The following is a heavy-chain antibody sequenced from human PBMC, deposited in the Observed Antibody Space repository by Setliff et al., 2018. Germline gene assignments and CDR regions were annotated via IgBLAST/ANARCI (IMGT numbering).Heavy chain of an antibody. V-gene: IGHV1-18*01. J-gene: IGHJ6*02. CDR1: GYTFTSYG. D-gene: IGHD3-3*01. Sequence: ASVKVSCKASGYTFTSYGISWVRQAPGQGLEWMGWISAYNGNTNYAQKLQGRVTMTTDTSTSTAYMELRSLRSDDTAVYYCASDGQGNYNFWSGSYYYYGMDVWGQGTAVTVS. CDR2: ISAYNGNT. CDR3: ASDGQGNYNFWSGSYYYYGMDV.